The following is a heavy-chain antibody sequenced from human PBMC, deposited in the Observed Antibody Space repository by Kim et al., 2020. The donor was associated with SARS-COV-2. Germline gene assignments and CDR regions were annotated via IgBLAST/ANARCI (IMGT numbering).Heavy chain of an antibody. CDR1: GFTFSTYA. D-gene: IGHD3-10*01. CDR2: ISGSGGST. V-gene: IGHV3-23*01. CDR3: AKEFGKGWPGLDY. Sequence: GGSLRLSCAASGFTFSTYAISWVRQAPGKGLEWVSDISGSGGSTNYAASVKGRFTISRDNSKNTLYLQMNSLRAEDTAVYYCAKEFGKGWPGLDYWGQGTVVTVSS. J-gene: IGHJ4*02.